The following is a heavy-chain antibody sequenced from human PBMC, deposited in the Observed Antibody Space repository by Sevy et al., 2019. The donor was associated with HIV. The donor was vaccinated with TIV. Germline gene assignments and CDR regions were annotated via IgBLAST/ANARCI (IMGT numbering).Heavy chain of an antibody. V-gene: IGHV3-30*04. Sequence: GGSLRLSCAASGFTFSSYAMHWVRQAPGKGLEWVAVISYDGSNKYYADSVKGRFTISRDNSKNTLYLQMNSLRAEDTAGYYCARSYGVDYWGQGTLVTVSS. J-gene: IGHJ4*02. D-gene: IGHD5-18*01. CDR1: GFTFSSYA. CDR3: ARSYGVDY. CDR2: ISYDGSNK.